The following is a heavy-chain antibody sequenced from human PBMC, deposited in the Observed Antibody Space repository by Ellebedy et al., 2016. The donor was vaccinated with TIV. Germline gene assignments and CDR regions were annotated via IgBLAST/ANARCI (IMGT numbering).Heavy chain of an antibody. V-gene: IGHV1-69*04. CDR3: ARQIEYTHVMTPYES. D-gene: IGHD3-16*01. CDR2: IIPIFDRA. CDR1: GGTFSSYA. J-gene: IGHJ5*01. Sequence: AASVKVSCKASGGTFSSYAISWVRQAPGQGLEWMGRIIPIFDRANYAQKFQGRVTITADKSTTTAYMELSSLTSEHTAVYYCARQIEYTHVMTPYESWGQGTLVTVSS.